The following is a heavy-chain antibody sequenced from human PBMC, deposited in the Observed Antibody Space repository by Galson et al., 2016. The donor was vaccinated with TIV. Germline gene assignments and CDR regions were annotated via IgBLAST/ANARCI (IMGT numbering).Heavy chain of an antibody. J-gene: IGHJ3*01. V-gene: IGHV3-33*01. CDR2: IWYDGTNT. Sequence: LRLSCATSGFTLPNYGMTWVRQAPGKGLEWVAVIWYDGTNTHYADSVKGRFTISKDNSENTLTLQMNTLRAEDTAVYYCARTGANTLYSGGYGDDDGFDFWGQGTMVTVSS. CDR1: GFTLPNYG. D-gene: IGHD1-26*01. CDR3: ARTGANTLYSGGYGDDDGFDF.